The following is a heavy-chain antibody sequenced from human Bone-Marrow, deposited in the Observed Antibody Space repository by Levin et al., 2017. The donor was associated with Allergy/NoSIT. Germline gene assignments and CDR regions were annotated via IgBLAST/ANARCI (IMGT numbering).Heavy chain of an antibody. CDR1: GFTFSSFA. CDR2: MSGSATNI. CDR3: ARISGLRVLYYFDY. Sequence: GESLKISCAASGFTFSSFAMSWVRQAPGKGLEWVSSMSGSATNIYYADSVKGRFTISRDNSNNTLYLQMNSLRAEDTAIYYCARISGLRVLYYFDYWGQGTLATVSS. V-gene: IGHV3-23*01. J-gene: IGHJ4*02.